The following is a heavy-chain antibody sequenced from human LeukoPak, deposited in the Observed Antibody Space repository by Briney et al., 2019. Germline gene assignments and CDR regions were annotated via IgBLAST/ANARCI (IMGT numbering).Heavy chain of an antibody. V-gene: IGHV4-39*01. J-gene: IGHJ5*02. Sequence: KPPETLSLTCTVSGGSISSSSYYWGWIRQPPGKGLEWIGSIYYSGSTYYNPSLKSRVTISVDTSKNQFSLKLSSVTAADTAVYYCAGTLGFDPWGQGTLVTVSS. CDR3: AGTLGFDP. CDR2: IYYSGST. CDR1: GGSISSSSYY.